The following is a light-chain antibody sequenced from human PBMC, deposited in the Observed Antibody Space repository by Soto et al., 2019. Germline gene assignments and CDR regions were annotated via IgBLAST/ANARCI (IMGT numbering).Light chain of an antibody. CDR1: QSVDSY. CDR3: KQHSNRLT. V-gene: IGKV3-11*01. Sequence: EIVLTQSPATLSLSPGERATLSCRASQSVDSYLAWYQQKPGQSPRLLIFDASNRATDIPARFSGSGSGTEFTLTISSLEPEDFAVYYCKQHSNRLTFGGGTKVEIK. CDR2: DAS. J-gene: IGKJ4*01.